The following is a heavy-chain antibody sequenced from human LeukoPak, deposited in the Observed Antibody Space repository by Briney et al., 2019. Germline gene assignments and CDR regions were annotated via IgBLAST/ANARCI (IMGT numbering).Heavy chain of an antibody. CDR2: IYYSGST. Sequence: PSQTLSLTCTVSRGSISSGGYYWSWIRQHPGKGLEWIGYIYYSGSTYYNPSLKSRVTISVDTSKNQFSLKLSSVTAADTAVCYCARDIRVVWAFDIWGQGTMVTVSS. V-gene: IGHV4-31*03. CDR1: RGSISSGGYY. CDR3: ARDIRVVWAFDI. D-gene: IGHD2-2*01. J-gene: IGHJ3*02.